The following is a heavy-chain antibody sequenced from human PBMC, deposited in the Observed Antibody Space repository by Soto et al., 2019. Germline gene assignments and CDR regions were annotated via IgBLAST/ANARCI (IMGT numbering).Heavy chain of an antibody. CDR1: GGSISSGDYY. CDR2: IYYSGST. CDR3: ARLPVVLFRSSFPVTTQGHAFDI. V-gene: IGHV4-30-4*01. Sequence: QVQLQESGPGLVKPSQTLSLTCTVSGGSISSGDYYWSWIRQPPGKGLEWIGYIYYSGSTYYNPSLKSRVTISVDTSKNQFSLKLSSVTAADTAVYYCARLPVVLFRSSFPVTTQGHAFDIWGQGTMVTVSS. D-gene: IGHD4-17*01. J-gene: IGHJ3*02.